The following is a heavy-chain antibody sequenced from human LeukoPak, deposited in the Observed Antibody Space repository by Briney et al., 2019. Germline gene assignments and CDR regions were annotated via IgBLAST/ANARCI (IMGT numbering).Heavy chain of an antibody. Sequence: GVLRLSCTASGFTFSSYSMNWVRQAPGKGLEWVSYISSSSNTIYYADSVKGRFTISRDNAKNSLYLQMNSLRAEDTAVYYCAELGITMIGGVWGKGTTVTISS. CDR2: ISSSSNTI. V-gene: IGHV3-48*01. CDR3: AELGITMIGGV. D-gene: IGHD3-10*02. J-gene: IGHJ6*04. CDR1: GFTFSSYS.